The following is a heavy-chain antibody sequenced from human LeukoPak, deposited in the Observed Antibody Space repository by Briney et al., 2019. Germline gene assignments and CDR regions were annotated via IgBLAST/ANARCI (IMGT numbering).Heavy chain of an antibody. CDR1: GFTFSSYS. CDR3: ARELEIAVAGTLGY. CDR2: ISSSSSYI. V-gene: IGHV3-21*01. D-gene: IGHD6-19*01. Sequence: PGGSLRLSCAASGFTFSSYSMNWVRQAPGKGLEWVSSISSSSSYIYYADSVKGRFTISRDHSKNTLYLQMKSLRAEDTAVYYCARELEIAVAGTLGYWGQGTLVTVSS. J-gene: IGHJ4*02.